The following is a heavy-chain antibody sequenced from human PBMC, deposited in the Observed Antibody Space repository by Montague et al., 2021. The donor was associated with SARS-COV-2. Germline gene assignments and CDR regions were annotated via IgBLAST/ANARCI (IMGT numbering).Heavy chain of an antibody. CDR2: IYYSGST. Sequence: TLSLTCTVSGWRISSGGHYWNWIRQVPGRGLEWIGSIYYSGSTYYXPSLKGRFSISVDTSRNQFSLKVKSLTAADTAKYFCARGLLYPSQRKGHFEHWGLGTLATVSS. V-gene: IGHV4-31*03. D-gene: IGHD2-21*02. J-gene: IGHJ4*02. CDR3: ARGLLYPSQRKGHFEH. CDR1: GWRISSGGHY.